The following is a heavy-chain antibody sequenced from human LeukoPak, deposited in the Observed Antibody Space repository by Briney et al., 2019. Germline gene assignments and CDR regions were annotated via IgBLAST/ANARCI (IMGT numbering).Heavy chain of an antibody. Sequence: ASVKVSCKASGYTFTGYCMHWVRQAPGQGLEWMGWINPNSGGTNYAQKFQGRVTMTRDTSISTAYMELSRLRSDDTAVYYCARDLQMWTADYYYGMDVWGQGTTVTVSS. CDR2: INPNSGGT. D-gene: IGHD2-21*01. CDR1: GYTFTGYC. J-gene: IGHJ6*02. CDR3: ARDLQMWTADYYYGMDV. V-gene: IGHV1-2*02.